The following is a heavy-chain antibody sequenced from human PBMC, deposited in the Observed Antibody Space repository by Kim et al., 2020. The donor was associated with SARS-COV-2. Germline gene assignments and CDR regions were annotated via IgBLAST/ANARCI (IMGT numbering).Heavy chain of an antibody. CDR3: ARGCGVGSTSCYPGVYWFDP. CDR2: IYPGDSDT. CDR1: GYSFTSYW. D-gene: IGHD2-2*01. J-gene: IGHJ5*02. Sequence: GESLKISCKGSGYSFTSYWNGWVRQMPGKGLEWMGIIYPGDSDTRYSPSFQGQVTISADKSISTAYLQWSSLKASDTAMYYCARGCGVGSTSCYPGVYWFDPWGQGTLVTVSS. V-gene: IGHV5-51*01.